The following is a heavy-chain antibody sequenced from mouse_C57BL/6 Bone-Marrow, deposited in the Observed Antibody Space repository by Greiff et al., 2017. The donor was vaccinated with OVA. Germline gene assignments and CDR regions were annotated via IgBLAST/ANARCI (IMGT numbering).Heavy chain of an antibody. V-gene: IGHV2-2*01. CDR1: GFSLTSYG. CDR2: IWSGGST. J-gene: IGHJ2*01. D-gene: IGHD2-5*01. CDR3: ARNTGSYYSNYYFDY. Sequence: QVHVKQSGPGLVQPSQSLSITCTVSGFSLTSYGVHWVRQSPGKGLEWLGVIWSGGSTDYNAAFISRLSISKDNSKSQVFFKMNSLQADDTAIYYCARNTGSYYSNYYFDYWGQGTTLTVSS.